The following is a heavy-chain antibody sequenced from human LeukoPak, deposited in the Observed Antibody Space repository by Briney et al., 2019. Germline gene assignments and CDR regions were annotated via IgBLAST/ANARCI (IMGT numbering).Heavy chain of an antibody. CDR1: DDSISDYY. Sequence: SETPSLTCTVSDDSISDYYRGWIRQPPGKGLEWIGYFYNSGRSTYNPSLKSRVTISADTSKNHFPLKLNSVTTADTAVYYCTRGAGWLIDYWGQGILVTVSS. J-gene: IGHJ4*02. CDR3: TRGAGWLIDY. D-gene: IGHD3-16*01. CDR2: FYNSGRS. V-gene: IGHV4-59*01.